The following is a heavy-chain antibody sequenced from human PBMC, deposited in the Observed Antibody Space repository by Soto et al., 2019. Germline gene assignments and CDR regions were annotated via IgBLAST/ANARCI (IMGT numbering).Heavy chain of an antibody. CDR1: GGSISSSNW. Sequence: QVQLQESGPGLVKPSGTLSLTCAVSGGSISSSNWWSWVRQPPGKGLEWIGESYHSGSTNYNPSLMIRVTISVDKSKNQFSLKLSSVTAADTAVYYCARATTVTRQTWYFDLWGRGTLVTVSS. J-gene: IGHJ2*01. V-gene: IGHV4-4*02. CDR2: SYHSGST. CDR3: ARATTVTRQTWYFDL. D-gene: IGHD4-17*01.